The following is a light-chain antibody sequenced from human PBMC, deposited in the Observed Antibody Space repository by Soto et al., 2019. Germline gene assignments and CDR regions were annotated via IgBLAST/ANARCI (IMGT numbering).Light chain of an antibody. CDR1: TSDVGGYNY. CDR3: SSYTSSRTYV. CDR2: GVS. V-gene: IGLV2-14*01. Sequence: QSALTQPASVSGSPGQSITISCTGTTSDVGGYNYVSWYQQHPGKAPKLMIYGVSIRPSGASDRFSGSKSGNTASLTISGLQAVDEADYYCSSYTSSRTYVFGTGTKVT. J-gene: IGLJ1*01.